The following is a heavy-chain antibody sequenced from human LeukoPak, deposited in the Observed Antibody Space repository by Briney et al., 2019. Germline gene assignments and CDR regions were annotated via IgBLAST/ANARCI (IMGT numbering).Heavy chain of an antibody. CDR3: ARDVTIFGVVIRGAFDI. D-gene: IGHD3-3*01. V-gene: IGHV3-21*01. CDR1: GFTFSSYS. CDR2: ISSSSSYI. Sequence: GGSLRLSCAASGFTFSSYSMNWLGQAPGKGLEWVSSISSSSSYIYYADSVKGRFTISRDNAKNSLYLQMNSLRAEDTAVYYCARDVTIFGVVIRGAFDIWGQGTMVTVSS. J-gene: IGHJ3*02.